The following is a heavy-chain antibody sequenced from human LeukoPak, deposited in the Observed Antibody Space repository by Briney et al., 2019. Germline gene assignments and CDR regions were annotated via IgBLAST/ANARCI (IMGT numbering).Heavy chain of an antibody. CDR2: ISWNSGSI. V-gene: IGHV3-9*01. J-gene: IGHJ4*02. CDR3: AKDLTARRIQLWSTPDY. Sequence: GGSLRLSCAASGFTFDDYAMHWVRHAPGKGLEGVSGISWNSGSIGYADSVKGRFTISRGNAKNSLYLQMNSLRAEDTALYYCAKDLTARRIQLWSTPDYWGQGTLVTVSS. D-gene: IGHD5-18*01. CDR1: GFTFDDYA.